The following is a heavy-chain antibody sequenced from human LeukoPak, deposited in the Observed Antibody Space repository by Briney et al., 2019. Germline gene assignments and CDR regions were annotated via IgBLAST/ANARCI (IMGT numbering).Heavy chain of an antibody. V-gene: IGHV3-21*01. CDR2: ITSSSTYT. D-gene: IGHD1-26*01. CDR3: ARDPYSGDYGPYYYYYMDV. J-gene: IGHJ6*03. Sequence: GGSLRPSCAASGLTFNIYNMNWVRQAPGKALEWVSSITSSSTYTYYADSVKGRYTISRDNANNSLYLQMNGLRAEDTAVYYCARDPYSGDYGPYYYYYMDVWGKGTTVTISS. CDR1: GLTFNIYN.